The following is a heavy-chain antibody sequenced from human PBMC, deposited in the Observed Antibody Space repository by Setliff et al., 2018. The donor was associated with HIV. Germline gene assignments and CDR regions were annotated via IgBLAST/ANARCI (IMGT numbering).Heavy chain of an antibody. J-gene: IGHJ4*02. CDR1: GYPFTSYG. Sequence: ASVKVSCKASGYPFTSYGLCWVRQAPGQGLEWMGWISPYNGDTYYDEKFQGRVTMTTDTSTSTASMELTSLRSDDTALYFCVRDEKRAAGGSMYYFDYWGQGTRVTVSS. CDR3: VRDEKRAAGGSMYYFDY. CDR2: ISPYNGDT. D-gene: IGHD5-12*01. V-gene: IGHV1-18*01.